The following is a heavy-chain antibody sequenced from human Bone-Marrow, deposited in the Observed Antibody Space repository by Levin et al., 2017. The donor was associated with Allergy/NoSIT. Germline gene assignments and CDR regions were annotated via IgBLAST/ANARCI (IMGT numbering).Heavy chain of an antibody. CDR2: IYHSANT. CDR1: GDSISSDGYS. J-gene: IGHJ5*02. V-gene: IGHV4-30-2*01. D-gene: IGHD3-9*01. CDR3: VRGLAGNWFDP. Sequence: LRLSCTVSGDSISSDGYSWTWIRQPPGKGLEWIGYIYHSANTYYNPTLKSRVTISVDRSKNQFSLRLRSVTAADTAVYCCVRGLAGNWFDPWGQGTLVTVSS.